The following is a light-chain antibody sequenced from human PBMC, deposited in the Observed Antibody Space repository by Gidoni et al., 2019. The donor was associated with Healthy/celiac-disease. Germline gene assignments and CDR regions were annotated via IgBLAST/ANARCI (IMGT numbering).Light chain of an antibody. CDR1: QSVSSRY. J-gene: IGKJ1*01. Sequence: EKVLTQSPGTMSLSPGERATLSCRASQSVSSRYLAWSLQKHVQAHRLLIAAASSRASGIPDRFSGSRSGKFFTLTISRLAPEDFAVYYCQPYGSSPWTFGQGTKVEIK. V-gene: IGKV3-20*01. CDR2: AAS. CDR3: QPYGSSPWT.